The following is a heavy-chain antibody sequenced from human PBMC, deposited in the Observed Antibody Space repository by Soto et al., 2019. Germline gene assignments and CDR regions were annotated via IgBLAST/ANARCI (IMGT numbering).Heavy chain of an antibody. CDR2: IIPILGIA. D-gene: IGHD6-13*01. V-gene: IGHV1-69*02. J-gene: IGHJ3*02. CDR3: ARSSSSSMAFDI. Sequence: QVQLVQSGAEVQKPGSSVKVSCKASGGTFSSYTISWVRQAPGQGLEWMGRIIPILGIANYAQKFQGRVTITADKSTSTAYMELSSLRSEDTAVYYCARSSSSSMAFDIWGQGTMVTVSS. CDR1: GGTFSSYT.